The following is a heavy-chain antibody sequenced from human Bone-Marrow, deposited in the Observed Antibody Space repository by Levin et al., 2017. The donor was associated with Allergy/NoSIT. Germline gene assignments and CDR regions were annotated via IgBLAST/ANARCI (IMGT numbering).Heavy chain of an antibody. CDR2: ISSSSSTI. Sequence: GGSLRLSCAASGFTFSSYSMNWVRQAPGKGLEWVSYISSSSSTIYYADSVKGRFTISRDNAKNSLYLQMNSLRDEDTAVYYCARACDYVWGSYRYLDYWGQGTLVTVSS. D-gene: IGHD3-16*02. V-gene: IGHV3-48*02. J-gene: IGHJ4*02. CDR3: ARACDYVWGSYRYLDY. CDR1: GFTFSSYS.